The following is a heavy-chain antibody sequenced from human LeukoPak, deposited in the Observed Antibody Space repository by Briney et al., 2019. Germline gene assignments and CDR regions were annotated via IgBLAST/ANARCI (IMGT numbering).Heavy chain of an antibody. CDR1: GDSVSSYY. Sequence: PSETLSLTCTVSGDSVSSYYWSWIRQPPGKRLEWIGCIYYSESATYNPSLESRVTMSVGTSKNQFSLKLTSVTAADTAVYYCARWPSTWSFDYWGQGTLVTVSS. CDR2: IYYSESA. J-gene: IGHJ4*02. CDR3: ARWPSTWSFDY. V-gene: IGHV4-59*02. D-gene: IGHD6-13*01.